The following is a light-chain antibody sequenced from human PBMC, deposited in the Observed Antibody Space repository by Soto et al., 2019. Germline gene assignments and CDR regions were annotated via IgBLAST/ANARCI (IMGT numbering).Light chain of an antibody. J-gene: IGKJ4*01. Sequence: DIQLTQSPDSLAVSLGERATINCKSSSDNKNYLAWYQQKPGQPPKLLIYWASTRESGVPDRFSGNGSGTDFTLTISSLQAEDVAVYYCQQYYSTPLTFGGGTKVDI. CDR1: SDNKNY. CDR3: QQYYSTPLT. V-gene: IGKV4-1*01. CDR2: WAS.